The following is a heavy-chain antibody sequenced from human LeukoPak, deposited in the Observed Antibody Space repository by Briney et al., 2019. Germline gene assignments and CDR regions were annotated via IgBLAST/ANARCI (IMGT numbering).Heavy chain of an antibody. J-gene: IGHJ4*02. D-gene: IGHD3-10*01. CDR3: AREFPVLGYYGSGSYIGY. CDR2: CNPNSGGT. V-gene: IGHV1-2*06. CDR1: GYTFTGCY. Sequence: GASVKVSCKASGYTFTGCYMHWVRQAPGQGLEWRGRCNPNSGGTNYAQKFQGRVTMTRDTSISTAYMELSRLRSDDTAVYYCAREFPVLGYYGSGSYIGYWGQGTLVTVSS.